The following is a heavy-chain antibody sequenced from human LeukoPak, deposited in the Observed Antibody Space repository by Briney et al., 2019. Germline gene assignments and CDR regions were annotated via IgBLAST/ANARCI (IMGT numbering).Heavy chain of an antibody. D-gene: IGHD2-2*01. CDR2: ISNSGGAT. Sequence: PGGSLRLSCAASGFTFSSYSMNWVRQAPGKGLEWVSAISNSGGATYYADSVKGRFTISRDNSKNTLFLHMNSLRAEDTAVYYCAKAPPAATKYYYGTDVWGQGTTVTVSS. CDR1: GFTFSSYS. J-gene: IGHJ6*02. CDR3: AKAPPAATKYYYGTDV. V-gene: IGHV3-23*01.